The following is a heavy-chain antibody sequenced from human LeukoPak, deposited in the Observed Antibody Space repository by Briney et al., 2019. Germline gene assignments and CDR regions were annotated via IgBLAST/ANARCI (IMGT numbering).Heavy chain of an antibody. D-gene: IGHD3-22*01. V-gene: IGHV3-15*01. J-gene: IGHJ4*02. CDR1: GFTVSGSY. Sequence: PGGSLRLSCAASGFTVSGSYMNWVRQAPGKGLEWVGRIKKKTDGGTTDYAAPVKGRFTISRDDSKNTLYLQMNSLKTEDTAVYYCTTEYYYDSSGLFDYWGQGTLVTVSS. CDR3: TTEYYYDSSGLFDY. CDR2: IKKKTDGGTT.